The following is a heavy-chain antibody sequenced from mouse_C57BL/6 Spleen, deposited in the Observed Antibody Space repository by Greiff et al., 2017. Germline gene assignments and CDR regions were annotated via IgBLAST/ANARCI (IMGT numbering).Heavy chain of an antibody. CDR3: SRHDYCGSSYDWYFDV. CDR1: GFTFSSYG. V-gene: IGHV5-6*01. J-gene: IGHJ1*03. CDR2: ISSGGSYT. Sequence: EVQVVESGGDLVKPGGSLKLSCAASGFTFSSYGMSWVRQTPDKRLEWVATISSGGSYTYYPDSVKGRFTISRDNAKNTLYLQMSSLKSEDTAMYYCSRHDYCGSSYDWYFDVWGTGTTVTVSS. D-gene: IGHD1-1*01.